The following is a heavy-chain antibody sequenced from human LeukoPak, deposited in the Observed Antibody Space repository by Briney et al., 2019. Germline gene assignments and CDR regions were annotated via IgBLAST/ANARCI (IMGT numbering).Heavy chain of an antibody. CDR3: ARGDGGSGWYRPHFDY. CDR1: GFTFSSYG. D-gene: IGHD6-19*01. J-gene: IGHJ4*02. CDR2: ISYDGSNK. Sequence: QPGRSLRLSCAASGFTFSSYGMHWVRQAPGKGLEWVAVISYDGSNKYYADSVKGRFTISRDNSKNTLYLQMNSLRAEDTAVYYCARGDGGSGWYRPHFDYWGQGTLVTVSS. V-gene: IGHV3-30*03.